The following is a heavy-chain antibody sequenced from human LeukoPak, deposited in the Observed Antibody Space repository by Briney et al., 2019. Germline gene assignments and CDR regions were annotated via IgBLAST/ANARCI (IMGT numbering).Heavy chain of an antibody. V-gene: IGHV3-74*01. CDR2: IYFDGSTT. D-gene: IGHD3-22*01. CDR1: GFTFSNYW. J-gene: IGHJ4*02. CDR3: AKDKGGDYYDSSGYDY. Sequence: GGSLRLSCAASGFTFSNYWMHWVRQAPGKGLVWVSGIYFDGSTTRYADSVKGRFTISRDNAKNTLYLQMNSLRAEDTALYYCAKDKGGDYYDSSGYDYWGQGTLVTVSS.